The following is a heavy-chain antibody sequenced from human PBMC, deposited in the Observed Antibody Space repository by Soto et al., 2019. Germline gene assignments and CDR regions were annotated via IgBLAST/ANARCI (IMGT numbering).Heavy chain of an antibody. V-gene: IGHV3-23*01. Sequence: GGSLRLSCATSGFTFSIYAMSWVRQAPGKGLEWVSTISGSGGTTYYADSVKGRFTISGDNSKNTLYLQMSSLRAEDTAGYYCATDYGSGTTDAFEIWGQGTMVTVSS. J-gene: IGHJ3*02. CDR3: ATDYGSGTTDAFEI. D-gene: IGHD3-10*01. CDR2: ISGSGGTT. CDR1: GFTFSIYA.